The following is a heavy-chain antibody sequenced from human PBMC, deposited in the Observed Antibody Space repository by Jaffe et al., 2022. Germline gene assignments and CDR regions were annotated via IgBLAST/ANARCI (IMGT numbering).Heavy chain of an antibody. CDR3: ARGGSYYYYFDY. CDR2: IYTSGST. J-gene: IGHJ4*02. Sequence: QVQLQESGPGLVKPSQTLSLTCTVSGGSISSGSYYWSWIRQPAGKGLEWIGRIYTSGSTNYNPSLKSRVTISVDTSKNQFSLKLSSVTAADTAVYYCARGGSYYYYFDYWGQGTLVTVSS. D-gene: IGHD1-26*01. CDR1: GGSISSGSYY. V-gene: IGHV4-61*02.